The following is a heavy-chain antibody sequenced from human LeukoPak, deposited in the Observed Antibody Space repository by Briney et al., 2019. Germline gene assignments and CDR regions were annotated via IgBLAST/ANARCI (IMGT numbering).Heavy chain of an antibody. D-gene: IGHD3-22*01. J-gene: IGHJ4*02. CDR1: GYTFTGYY. V-gene: IGHV1-2*06. CDR2: INPNGGGT. Sequence: ASVRVSCKASGYTFTGYYMHWVRQAPGQGLEWMGRINPNGGGTNYAQKFQGRVTMTRDTSISTAYMELSRLRSDDTAVYYCATDAYYYDSSGYSTSVHYFDYWGQGTQVTVSS. CDR3: ATDAYYYDSSGYSTSVHYFDY.